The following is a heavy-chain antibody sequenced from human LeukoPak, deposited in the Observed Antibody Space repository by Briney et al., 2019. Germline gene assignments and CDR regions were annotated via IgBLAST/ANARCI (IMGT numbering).Heavy chain of an antibody. D-gene: IGHD3-22*01. J-gene: IGHJ4*02. CDR2: MYLSGTT. CDR3: AGLVGRYSSGLYYYYFDY. CDR1: GDSINSLDL. Sequence: PSGTLSLTCTVSGDSINSLDLWSWVRQPPGKGLEWIGEMYLSGTTHSNPSVKSRVTVSIDKSKNQFFLNLSSVTAADTAVYYCAGLVGRYSSGLYYYYFDYWGQGTLVTVSS. V-gene: IGHV4-4*02.